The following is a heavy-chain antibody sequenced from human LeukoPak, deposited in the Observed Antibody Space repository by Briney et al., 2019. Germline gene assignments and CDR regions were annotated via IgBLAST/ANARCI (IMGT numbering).Heavy chain of an antibody. D-gene: IGHD3-22*01. Sequence: PSEALSLTCTVSNGSIGSYYWTWIRQPPGKGLEWIGYIFHSGSTKYNPSLKSRVTISVDTSKNQFSLKLTSITAADTAVYYCARRRIYYHFDYWGQGTLVTVSS. CDR1: NGSIGSYY. J-gene: IGHJ4*02. CDR2: IFHSGST. CDR3: ARRRIYYHFDY. V-gene: IGHV4-59*08.